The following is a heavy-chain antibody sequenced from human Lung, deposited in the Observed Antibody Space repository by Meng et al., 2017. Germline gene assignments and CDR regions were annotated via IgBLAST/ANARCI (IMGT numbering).Heavy chain of an antibody. V-gene: IGHV3-21*01. J-gene: IGHJ4*02. CDR1: GFSFSSYS. Sequence: GSLRLSCAVSGFSFSSYSMNWVRHAPAPGLEWVSSMSSSSSYIYYADSVKGRFTNSRDNAKKSLYLQMNSLRAEDTAVYYCASGLKRWLQLAHTEDYWGQGTLVTVSS. CDR2: MSSSSSYI. D-gene: IGHD5-24*01. CDR3: ASGLKRWLQLAHTEDY.